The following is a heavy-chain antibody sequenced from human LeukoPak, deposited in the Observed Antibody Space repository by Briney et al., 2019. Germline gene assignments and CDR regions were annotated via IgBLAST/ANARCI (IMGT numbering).Heavy chain of an antibody. D-gene: IGHD6-13*01. CDR3: GRVRQQLVQSWDY. CDR2: IKQDGSEK. V-gene: IGHV3-7*01. J-gene: IGHJ4*02. Sequence: PGGSLRLSCAASGFTFSSYWMSWVRQAPGKGLEWVANIKQDGSEKYYVDSGKGRFTISRDNAKNSLYLQMNSLRAEDTAVYYCGRVRQQLVQSWDYWGQGTLVTVSS. CDR1: GFTFSSYW.